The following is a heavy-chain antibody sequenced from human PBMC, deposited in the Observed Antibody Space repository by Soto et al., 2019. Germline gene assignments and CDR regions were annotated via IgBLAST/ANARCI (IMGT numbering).Heavy chain of an antibody. CDR2: MNPNSGNT. CDR3: ARETAPNNCSSTSCYFTAYYYYMDV. CDR1: GYTFTSYD. J-gene: IGHJ6*03. V-gene: IGHV1-8*01. D-gene: IGHD2-2*01. Sequence: EASVKVSCKASGYTFTSYDINWVRQATGQGLEWMGWMNPNSGNTGYAQKFQGRVTMTRNTSISTAYMELSSLRSEDTAVYYCARETAPNNCSSTSCYFTAYYYYMDVWGKGTTVTVSS.